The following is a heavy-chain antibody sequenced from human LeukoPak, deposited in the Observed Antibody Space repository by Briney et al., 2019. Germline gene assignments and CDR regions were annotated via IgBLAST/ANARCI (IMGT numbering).Heavy chain of an antibody. J-gene: IGHJ4*02. V-gene: IGHV1-69*13. CDR1: GGTFSSYA. CDR2: IIMIFGTA. Sequence: GASVKVSCKASGGTFSSYAISWVRQAPGQGLEWMGGIIMIFGTANYAKKFQGRVTITADESTSTAYMDMSSLRSEDTAVYYCASALLNCSGGSCHFDYWGQGTLVTVSS. D-gene: IGHD2-15*01. CDR3: ASALLNCSGGSCHFDY.